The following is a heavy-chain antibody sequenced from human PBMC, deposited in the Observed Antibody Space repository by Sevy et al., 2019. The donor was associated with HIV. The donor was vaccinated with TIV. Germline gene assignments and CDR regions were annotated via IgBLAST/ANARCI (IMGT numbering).Heavy chain of an antibody. CDR3: ARDHSPYYYGSGSNGMDV. CDR1: GYTFTGYY. J-gene: IGHJ6*02. V-gene: IGHV1-2*06. D-gene: IGHD3-10*01. Sequence: ASVNVSCKASGYTFTGYYMHWVRQAPGQGLEWMGRINPNSGGTNYAQKFQGRVTMTRDTSISTAYMELSRLRSDDTAVYYCARDHSPYYYGSGSNGMDVWGQGTTVTVSS. CDR2: INPNSGGT.